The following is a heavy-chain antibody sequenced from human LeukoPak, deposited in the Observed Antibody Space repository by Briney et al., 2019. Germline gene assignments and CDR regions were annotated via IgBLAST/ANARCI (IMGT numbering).Heavy chain of an antibody. CDR1: GFTFSGYS. Sequence: PGGSLRLSCAASGFTFSGYSLNWVRQAPGKGLEWVSVIYSGGRTYYADSVKGRFTISRDNSKNTLYLQMNSLRAEDTAVYYCARDDIAAGGTTDLWGQGTLVTVSS. J-gene: IGHJ5*02. CDR2: IYSGGRT. V-gene: IGHV3-53*01. D-gene: IGHD6-13*01. CDR3: ARDDIAAGGTTDL.